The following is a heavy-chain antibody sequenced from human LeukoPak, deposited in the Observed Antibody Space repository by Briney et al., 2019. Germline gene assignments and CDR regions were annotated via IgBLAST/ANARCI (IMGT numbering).Heavy chain of an antibody. J-gene: IGHJ4*02. D-gene: IGHD5-18*01. CDR2: INHSRNT. Sequence: SETLSLTCAVYGGSFSDYYWTWIRQPPGKGLEWIGEINHSRNTNYNPSLKSRVTISVDTSKNQFSLKLSSVTAADTAVYYCARERIYSSQRYFDYWGQGTLVTVSS. CDR3: ARERIYSSQRYFDY. CDR1: GGSFSDYY. V-gene: IGHV4-34*01.